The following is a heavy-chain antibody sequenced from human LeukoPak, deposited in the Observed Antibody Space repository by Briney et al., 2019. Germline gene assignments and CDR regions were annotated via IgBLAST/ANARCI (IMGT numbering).Heavy chain of an antibody. CDR3: ARDMAGGIQLWLHFDY. V-gene: IGHV3-30-3*01. Sequence: PGGSLRLSCAASGFTFSSYAMHWVRQAPGKGLEWVAVISYDGSNKYYADSVKGRFTISRDNSKNTLYLQMNSLRAEDTAVYYCARDMAGGIQLWLHFDYWGQGTLVTVSS. CDR1: GFTFSSYA. CDR2: ISYDGSNK. J-gene: IGHJ4*02. D-gene: IGHD5-18*01.